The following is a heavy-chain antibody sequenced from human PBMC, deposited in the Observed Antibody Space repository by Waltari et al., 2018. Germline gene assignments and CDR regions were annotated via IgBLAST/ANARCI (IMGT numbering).Heavy chain of an antibody. J-gene: IGHJ4*02. V-gene: IGHV4-39*02. CDR2: IYYSGST. D-gene: IGHD6-6*01. CDR1: GGSISSSSYY. Sequence: QLQLQESGPGLVKPSETLSLTCTVSGGSISSSSYYWGWIRQPPGKGLEWIGSIYYSGSTYYNPSLKSRVTISVDTSKNQFSLKLSSVTAADTAVYYCAREYSSSSWDLGPGDYWGQGTLVTVSS. CDR3: AREYSSSSWDLGPGDY.